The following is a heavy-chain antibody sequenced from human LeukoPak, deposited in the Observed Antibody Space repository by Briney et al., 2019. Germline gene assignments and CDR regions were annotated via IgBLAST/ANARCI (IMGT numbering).Heavy chain of an antibody. CDR1: GLTFSTYG. J-gene: IGHJ4*02. Sequence: GGSLRLSCAASGLTFSTYGMHWVRQAPGKGLEWVAFIQNDGNDKYYADSVKGRFTISRDNSKSTLSLQMNSLRAEDTAIYYCATYRQVLLPFESWGQGTLVTVSS. V-gene: IGHV3-30*02. D-gene: IGHD2-8*02. CDR3: ATYRQVLLPFES. CDR2: IQNDGNDK.